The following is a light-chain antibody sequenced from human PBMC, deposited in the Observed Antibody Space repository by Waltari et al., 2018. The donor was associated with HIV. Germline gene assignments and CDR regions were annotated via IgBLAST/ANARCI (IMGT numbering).Light chain of an antibody. CDR2: SAS. J-gene: IGKJ4*01. CDR3: QQSHEPPLT. Sequence: IQVTQSPSPLSAYTGDTVLLTCRASQHIRNDLNWYLYKPGTSPRLIIYSASGLQSGVPSRFTASGSGTEFNFTISGLQSEDCATYYCQQSHEPPLTFGGGTKVEIK. V-gene: IGKV1-39*01. CDR1: QHIRND.